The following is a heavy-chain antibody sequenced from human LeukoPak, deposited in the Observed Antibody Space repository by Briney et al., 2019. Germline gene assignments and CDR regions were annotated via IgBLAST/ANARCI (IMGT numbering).Heavy chain of an antibody. Sequence: ASVKVSCKASGYTFTSYYMHWVRQAPGQGLEWMGIINPSGGSTSYAQKFQGRVTMTRDMSTTTDYMELSRLRSEDTAVYYCARSSGRSPNRDYMDVWGKGTTVTISS. CDR1: GYTFTSYY. J-gene: IGHJ6*03. CDR2: INPSGGST. CDR3: ARSSGRSPNRDYMDV. V-gene: IGHV1-46*01. D-gene: IGHD1-14*01.